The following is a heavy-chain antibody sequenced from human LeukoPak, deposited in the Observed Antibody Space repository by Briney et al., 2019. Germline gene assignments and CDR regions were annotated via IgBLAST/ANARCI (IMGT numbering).Heavy chain of an antibody. CDR3: TRDVSAAFDI. CDR1: GVTVSSNY. J-gene: IGHJ3*02. CDR2: IYSGGST. V-gene: IGHV3-53*01. Sequence: GGSLRLSCAASGVTVSSNYMSWVRQAPGKGLEWVSVIYSGGSTYYVDSVKGRFTISRDNSKNIVFLQMNSLRAEDTDVYYCTRDVSAAFDIWGQGTMVTVSS.